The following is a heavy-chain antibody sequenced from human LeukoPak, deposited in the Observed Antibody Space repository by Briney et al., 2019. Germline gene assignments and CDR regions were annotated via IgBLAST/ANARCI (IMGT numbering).Heavy chain of an antibody. V-gene: IGHV3-33*01. CDR2: IWYDGSNK. CDR1: GFTFSSYA. D-gene: IGHD5-18*01. J-gene: IGHJ4*02. CDR3: ARDSYGLDY. Sequence: PGGSLRLSCAASGFTFSSYAMHWVRQAPGKGLEGVAVIWYDGSNKYYADSVKGRFTISRDNSKNTLYLQMNSLRAEDTAVYYCARDSYGLDYWGQGTLVTVSS.